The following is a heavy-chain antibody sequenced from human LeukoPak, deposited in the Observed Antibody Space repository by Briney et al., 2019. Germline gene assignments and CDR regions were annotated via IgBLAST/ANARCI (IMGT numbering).Heavy chain of an antibody. CDR3: ARDLRPYYDFWSGYSGAFDI. D-gene: IGHD3-3*01. CDR1: GFTFSSYE. CDR2: ISSSGSTI. V-gene: IGHV3-48*03. J-gene: IGHJ3*02. Sequence: PGGSLRLSCAASGFTFSSYEMNWVRQAPGKGLEWVSYISSSGSTIYYADSVKGRFTISRDNAKESLYLQMNSLRAEDTAVYYCARDLRPYYDFWSGYSGAFDIWGQGTMVTVSS.